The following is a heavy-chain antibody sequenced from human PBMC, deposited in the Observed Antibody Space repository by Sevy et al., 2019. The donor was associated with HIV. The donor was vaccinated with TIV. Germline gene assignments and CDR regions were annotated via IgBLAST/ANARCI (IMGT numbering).Heavy chain of an antibody. V-gene: IGHV3-33*01. D-gene: IGHD3-22*01. J-gene: IGHJ4*02. CDR1: GFSFSNYC. Sequence: GGSLRLSCAASGFSFSNYCMRWVRQAPGKGLEWVALIWYDGSIKYYADSVKGRLTISRDNSKNPLSLQMNSLRAEDKAVYYCARGAAYFDSSGAYFEYWGQGTLVTVSS. CDR2: IWYDGSIK. CDR3: ARGAAYFDSSGAYFEY.